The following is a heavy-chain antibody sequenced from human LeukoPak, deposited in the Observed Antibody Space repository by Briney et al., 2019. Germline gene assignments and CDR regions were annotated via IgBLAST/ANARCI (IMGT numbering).Heavy chain of an antibody. CDR3: ARAPNIIAAAGPHDAFDI. CDR2: MNPNSGNT. V-gene: IGHV1-8*02. J-gene: IGHJ3*02. CDR1: GYTFTSYG. D-gene: IGHD6-13*01. Sequence: ASVKVSCKASGYTFTSYGINWVRQATGQGLEWMGWMNPNSGNTGYAQKFQGRVTMTRNTSISTAYMELSSLRSEDTAVYYCARAPNIIAAAGPHDAFDIWGQGTMVTVSS.